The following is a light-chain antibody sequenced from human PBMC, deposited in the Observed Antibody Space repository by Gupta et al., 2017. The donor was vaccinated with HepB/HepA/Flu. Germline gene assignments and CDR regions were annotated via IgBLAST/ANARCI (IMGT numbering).Light chain of an antibody. CDR1: QSINNW. CDR3: LQDSPYPWT. CDR2: KAS. Sequence: DIQMTQSPSSLSASVGDSITITCRASQSINNWLAWFQQKPGKAPRLLISKASTLQDGVPSKFSGSGSGTEFTLTINSLQPDDFATYYCLQDSPYPWTFGQGTKLETK. J-gene: IGKJ1*01. V-gene: IGKV1-5*03.